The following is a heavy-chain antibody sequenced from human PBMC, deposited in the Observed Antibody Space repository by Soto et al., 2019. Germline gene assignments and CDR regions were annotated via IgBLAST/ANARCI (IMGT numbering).Heavy chain of an antibody. CDR1: GYTFTSYY. CDR3: AREGLADWNDVADY. CDR2: INPSGGST. V-gene: IGHV1-46*01. J-gene: IGHJ4*02. Sequence: GVPVKVSCKASGYTFTSYYMHWVRQAPGKGLEWMGIINPSGGSTSYAQKFQGRVTMTRDTSTSTAYMELSSLKSQDTPVYYCAREGLADWNDVADYWGQGTLVTVSS. D-gene: IGHD1-1*01.